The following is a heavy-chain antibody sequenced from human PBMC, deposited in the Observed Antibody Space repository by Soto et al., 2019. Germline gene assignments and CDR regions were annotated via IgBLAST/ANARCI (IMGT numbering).Heavy chain of an antibody. V-gene: IGHV2-5*02. CDR2: IYWDDDK. Sequence: QITLKESGPSLVNPTQSLTLTCSFSGFSLSTTEVAVGWIRQPPGKALEWLALIYWDDDKRYSPSLRNSLTTTKDPPKNQVVQKTTNVPPEDTATYFCPPSGPKPTVVFDYWGQGILVTVSS. J-gene: IGHJ4*02. CDR1: GFSLSTTEVA. CDR3: PPSGPKPTVVFDY. D-gene: IGHD3-16*02.